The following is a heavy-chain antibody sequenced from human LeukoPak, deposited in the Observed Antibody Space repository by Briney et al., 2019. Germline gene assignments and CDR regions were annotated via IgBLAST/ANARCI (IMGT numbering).Heavy chain of an antibody. Sequence: SETLSLTCTVSGGSISSYFWSWIRQPPGKGLEWIGYIYYSGSTKYKPSLKSRVTISVDTSKNQFSLKVSPVTAADTAVYYCARVEWELPGMYAFDIWGQGTMVTVSS. CDR3: ARVEWELPGMYAFDI. D-gene: IGHD1-26*01. J-gene: IGHJ3*02. V-gene: IGHV4-59*01. CDR1: GGSISSYF. CDR2: IYYSGST.